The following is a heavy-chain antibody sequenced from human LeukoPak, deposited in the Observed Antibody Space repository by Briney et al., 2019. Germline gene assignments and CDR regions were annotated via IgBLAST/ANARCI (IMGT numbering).Heavy chain of an antibody. V-gene: IGHV1-2*02. CDR2: INPNSGGT. CDR1: GYTFTDYY. D-gene: IGHD2-15*01. CDR3: ARDSPAYCSGGSCHLPFDY. J-gene: IGHJ4*02. Sequence: GASVKVSCKASGYTFTDYYIHWVRQAPGQGLEWMGWINPNSGGTSYAQRFQGRVTMTRDTSISTAYMELSRLRSDDAAVYYCARDSPAYCSGGSCHLPFDYWGQGTLVTVSS.